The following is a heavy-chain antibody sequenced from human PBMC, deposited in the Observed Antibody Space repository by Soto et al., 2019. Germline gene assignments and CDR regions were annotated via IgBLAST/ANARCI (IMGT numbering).Heavy chain of an antibody. D-gene: IGHD1-1*01. CDR2: IVSVGDDT. CDR3: HLWAWTVTTNYHYGADA. Sequence: GGSLRLSCAASEFTFGIYTMNWVRQAPGKGLEWVASIVSVGDDTYYADSVRGRFTISRDSANHSVFLQMNSLRAEDTAVYYCHLWAWTVTTNYHYGADAWGQGTTVTASS. J-gene: IGHJ6*02. CDR1: EFTFGIYT. V-gene: IGHV3-21*01.